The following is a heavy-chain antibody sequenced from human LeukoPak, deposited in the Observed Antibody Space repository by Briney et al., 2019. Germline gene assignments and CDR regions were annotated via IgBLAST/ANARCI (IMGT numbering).Heavy chain of an antibody. CDR1: GFTFGSYS. J-gene: IGHJ4*02. D-gene: IGHD5-12*01. V-gene: IGHV3-48*02. CDR2: ISSSSTI. CDR3: ARATLPYDY. Sequence: GGSLRLSCAASGFTFGSYSMNWVRQAPGKGLEWVSYISSSSTIYYADSVKGRFTISRDNAKNSLYLQMNSLRDEDTAVYYCARATLPYDYWGQGTLVTVSS.